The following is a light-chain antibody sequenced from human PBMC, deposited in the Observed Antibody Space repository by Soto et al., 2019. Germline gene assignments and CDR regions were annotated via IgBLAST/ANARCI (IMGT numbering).Light chain of an antibody. CDR3: CSFAASYTGV. V-gene: IGLV2-11*01. Sequence: QSALTQPGSVSGSPGQSVTISCTGTSSDVGSYNYVSWYQQHPGKAPKLMIYDVNNRPSGVPDRFSGSKSGNTASLTISGLQAEDEADYYCCSFAASYTGVFGGGTKLTVL. CDR2: DVN. CDR1: SSDVGSYNY. J-gene: IGLJ2*01.